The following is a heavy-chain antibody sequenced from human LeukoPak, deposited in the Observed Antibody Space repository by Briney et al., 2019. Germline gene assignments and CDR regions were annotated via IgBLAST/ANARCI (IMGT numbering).Heavy chain of an antibody. V-gene: IGHV4-38-2*02. CDR3: ARVGIDSGSFADFDY. Sequence: SETLSLTCTVSGYPISSDYYWGWIRQPPGKGLEWIGSIYHSGSTYYNPSLKSRFTISVDTSKDQFSLKLSSVTAADTAVYFCARVGIDSGSFADFDYWGQGTLVTVSS. D-gene: IGHD1-26*01. J-gene: IGHJ4*02. CDR2: IYHSGST. CDR1: GYPISSDYY.